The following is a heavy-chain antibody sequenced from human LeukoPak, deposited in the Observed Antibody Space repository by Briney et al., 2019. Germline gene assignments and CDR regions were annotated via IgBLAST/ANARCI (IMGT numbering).Heavy chain of an antibody. J-gene: IGHJ4*02. CDR3: AAGTVADF. V-gene: IGHV3-11*03. CDR1: GIPFSDYY. D-gene: IGHD4-11*01. Sequence: GGSLRLSCVVSGIPFSDYYMNWIRQAPGKGLEWISYISSSRSYTDYADSAQGRFAISRDNAKRALYLQLNSLGLEDTAVYYCAAGTVADFWGQGTLVTVSS. CDR2: ISSSRSYT.